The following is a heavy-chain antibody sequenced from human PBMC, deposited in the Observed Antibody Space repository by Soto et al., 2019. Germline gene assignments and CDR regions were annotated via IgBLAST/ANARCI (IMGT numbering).Heavy chain of an antibody. CDR3: ARGGGYYGSGAYYRGYFDY. CDR1: GYSFANYT. J-gene: IGHJ4*02. D-gene: IGHD3-10*01. V-gene: IGHV1-3*01. Sequence: ASVKVSCKASGYSFANYTIHWVRQAPGQGLEWMGWLNPDTASTKFSPKFQGRVIITRDKSANTAFMQLTSLTSEDTALYYCARGGGYYGSGAYYRGYFDYWGQGTLVTVSS. CDR2: LNPDTAST.